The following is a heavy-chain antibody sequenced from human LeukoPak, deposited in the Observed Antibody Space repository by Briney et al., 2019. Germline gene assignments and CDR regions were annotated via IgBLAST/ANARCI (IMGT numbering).Heavy chain of an antibody. D-gene: IGHD5-18*01. CDR1: GFTFSSYS. V-gene: IGHV3-21*01. J-gene: IGHJ4*02. Sequence: GGSLRLSCAASGFTFSSYSMNWVRQAPGKGLEWVSSISSSSYIYYADSVKGRFTISRDNAKNSLYLQMNSLRAEDTAVYYCARDAFSYGYAWWGQGTLVTVSS. CDR3: ARDAFSYGYAW. CDR2: ISSSSYI.